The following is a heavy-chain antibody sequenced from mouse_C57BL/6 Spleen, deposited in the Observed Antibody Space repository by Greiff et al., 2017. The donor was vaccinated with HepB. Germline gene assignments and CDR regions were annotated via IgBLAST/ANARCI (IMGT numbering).Heavy chain of an antibody. CDR3: TRRDYYGSSYPYWYFDV. Sequence: EVQLQQSGPVLARPGASVKMSCKTSGYTFTSYWMHWVKQRPGQGLEWIGAIYPGNSDTSYNQKFKGKAKLTAVTSASTAYMELSSLTNEDSAVYYCTRRDYYGSSYPYWYFDVWGTGTTVTVSS. J-gene: IGHJ1*03. CDR1: GYTFTSYW. V-gene: IGHV1-5*01. D-gene: IGHD1-1*01. CDR2: IYPGNSDT.